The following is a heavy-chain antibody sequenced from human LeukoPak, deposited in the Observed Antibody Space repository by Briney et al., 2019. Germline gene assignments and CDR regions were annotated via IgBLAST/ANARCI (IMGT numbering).Heavy chain of an antibody. V-gene: IGHV3-30*02. CDR3: AKEYTPSSPLGELVS. J-gene: IGHJ4*02. CDR1: GFTLDSFA. CDR2: IRHDETNE. Sequence: GESLKISCAVSGFTLDSFAMHWVRPAPGKGLEWVALIRHDETNEFYADGVQGRFTISRDTSKKIVYLQMNNLRAEDTALYYCAKEYTPSSPLGELVSWGQGTLVTVSS. D-gene: IGHD6-6*01.